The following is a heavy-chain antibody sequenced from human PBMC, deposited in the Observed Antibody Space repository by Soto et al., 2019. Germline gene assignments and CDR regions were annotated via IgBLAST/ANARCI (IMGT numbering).Heavy chain of an antibody. J-gene: IGHJ6*02. D-gene: IGHD3-10*01. V-gene: IGHV3-53*01. CDR3: ARDQRDGNSWPSSDYHYGMDV. CDR2: LYSGGNT. Sequence: GGSLRLSCAVSGFTVSSNYMSWVRQSPGQGLEWVSSLYSGGNTYYADSVKGRFILSRDNSRNTLYFEMNGLRAEDTAVYYCARDQRDGNSWPSSDYHYGMDVWGQGTTVTVSS. CDR1: GFTVSSNY.